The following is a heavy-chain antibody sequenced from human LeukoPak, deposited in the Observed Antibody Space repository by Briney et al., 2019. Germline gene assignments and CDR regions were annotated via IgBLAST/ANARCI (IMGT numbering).Heavy chain of an antibody. CDR3: ARVFDSGSQAYFYYMDV. D-gene: IGHD3-10*01. V-gene: IGHV4-4*07. Sequence: PSETLSLTCTVSGGSISSYYWSWIRQPAGKGLEWIGRIYTSGSITYNPSLKSRVSMSVDTSKNQFSLKLSSVTAADTAVYYCARVFDSGSQAYFYYMDVWGKGTTVTISS. CDR2: IYTSGSI. J-gene: IGHJ6*03. CDR1: GGSISSYY.